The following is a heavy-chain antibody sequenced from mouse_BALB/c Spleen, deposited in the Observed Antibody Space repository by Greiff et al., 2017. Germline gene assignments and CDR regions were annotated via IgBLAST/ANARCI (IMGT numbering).Heavy chain of an antibody. CDR1: GFTFSSFG. J-gene: IGHJ4*01. CDR3: ARSTVVATGAMDY. D-gene: IGHD1-1*01. Sequence: EVQLQQSGGGLVQPGGSRKLSCAASGFTFSSFGMHWVRQAPEKGLEWVAYISSGSSTIYYADTVKGRFTISRDNPKNTLFLQMTSLRSEDTAMYYCARSTVVATGAMDYWGQGTSVTVSS. V-gene: IGHV5-17*02. CDR2: ISSGSSTI.